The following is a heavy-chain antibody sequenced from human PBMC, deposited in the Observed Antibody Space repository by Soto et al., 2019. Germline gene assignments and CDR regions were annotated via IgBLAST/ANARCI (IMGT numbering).Heavy chain of an antibody. Sequence: EVQLVETGGGLIQPGGSLRLSCAASGVTVSSNYMSWVRQAPGKGLEWVSVIYSGGSTYYADSVRGRFTISRDNSKNTLYLKMKSLRAEYTAVYYCARDPPATRHGMDVWGQGTTVTVSS. V-gene: IGHV3-53*02. CDR2: IYSGGST. CDR3: ARDPPATRHGMDV. CDR1: GVTVSSNY. J-gene: IGHJ6*02.